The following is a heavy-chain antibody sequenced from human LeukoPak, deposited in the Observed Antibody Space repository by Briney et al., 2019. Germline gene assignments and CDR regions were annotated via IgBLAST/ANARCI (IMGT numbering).Heavy chain of an antibody. V-gene: IGHV3-7*05. D-gene: IGHD3-22*01. J-gene: IGHJ4*02. CDR3: AREYYYDSSGPDY. CDR1: GFTFSSYW. CDR2: IKQDGTEK. Sequence: GGSLRLSCGASGFTFSSYWMSWVRQAPGKGLEWVANIKQDGTEKYYVASVRGRFTISRDNARYSLYLQMNSLRAEDTAVYYCAREYYYDSSGPDYWGQGTLVTVSS.